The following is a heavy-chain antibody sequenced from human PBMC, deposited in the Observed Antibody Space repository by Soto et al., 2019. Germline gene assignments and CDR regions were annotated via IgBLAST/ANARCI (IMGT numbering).Heavy chain of an antibody. CDR1: GGSISSSSYY. CDR3: APPPRIVVVPAAINGGYYMDV. V-gene: IGHV4-39*01. D-gene: IGHD2-2*02. Sequence: SETLSLTCTVSGGSISSSSYYWGWIRQPPGKGLEWIGSIYYSGSTYYNPSLKSRVTISVDTSKNQFSLKLSSVTAADTAVYYCAPPPRIVVVPAAINGGYYMDVGGKGTTVPVSS. CDR2: IYYSGST. J-gene: IGHJ6*03.